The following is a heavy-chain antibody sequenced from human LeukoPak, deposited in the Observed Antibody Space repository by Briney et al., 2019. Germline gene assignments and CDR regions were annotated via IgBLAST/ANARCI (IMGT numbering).Heavy chain of an antibody. J-gene: IGHJ3*02. D-gene: IGHD5-24*01. Sequence: SETLSLTCTVSGGSISSYYWSWIRQPPGKGLEWIGYIYYSGSTNYNPSLKSRVTISVDTSKNQISLKLSSVTAADTAVYYCAREKSTGRWLQLHAFDIWGQGTMVTVSS. V-gene: IGHV4-59*01. CDR1: GGSISSYY. CDR2: IYYSGST. CDR3: AREKSTGRWLQLHAFDI.